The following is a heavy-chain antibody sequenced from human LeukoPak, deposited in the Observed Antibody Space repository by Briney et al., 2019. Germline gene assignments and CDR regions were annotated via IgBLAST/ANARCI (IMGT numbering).Heavy chain of an antibody. J-gene: IGHJ1*01. D-gene: IGHD3-3*01. Sequence: PGGSLRLSCAASGFTFSSYAMSWVRQAPGEGLEWVSAISGSGGSTYYADSVKGRFTISRDNSKNTLYLQMNSLRAEDTAVYYCAKHMGPPGVRLLRFLEWLPEEWFYFQHWGQGTLVTVSS. V-gene: IGHV3-23*01. CDR3: AKHMGPPGVRLLRFLEWLPEEWFYFQH. CDR1: GFTFSSYA. CDR2: ISGSGGST.